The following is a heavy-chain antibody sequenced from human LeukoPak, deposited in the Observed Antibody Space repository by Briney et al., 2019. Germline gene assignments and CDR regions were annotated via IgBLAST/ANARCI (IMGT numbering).Heavy chain of an antibody. J-gene: IGHJ5*02. D-gene: IGHD6-19*01. CDR2: INHSGST. V-gene: IGHV4-34*01. Sequence: PSETLSLTCAVYAGSFSGYYWSWIRQPPGKGLEWIGEINHSGSTNYNPSLKSRVTISVDTSKNQFSLKLSSVTAADTAVYYCARRGRPYPVAGNSTCGQGTLVTVSS. CDR1: AGSFSGYY. CDR3: ARRGRPYPVAGNST.